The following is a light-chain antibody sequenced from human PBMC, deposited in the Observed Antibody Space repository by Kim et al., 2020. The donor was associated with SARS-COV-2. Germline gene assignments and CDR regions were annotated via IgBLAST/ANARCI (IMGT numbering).Light chain of an antibody. V-gene: IGLV3-19*01. CDR3: NSRDSTDNAV. CDR1: SLRSYY. Sequence: SSELTQDPAVSVALGQTVRITCQGDSLRSYYATWYQHKPGQAPILVIYGKNNRPSGIPDRFPGSSSGNTASLPITGTPAGDEADYYCNSRDSTDNAVFGG. J-gene: IGLJ2*01. CDR2: GKN.